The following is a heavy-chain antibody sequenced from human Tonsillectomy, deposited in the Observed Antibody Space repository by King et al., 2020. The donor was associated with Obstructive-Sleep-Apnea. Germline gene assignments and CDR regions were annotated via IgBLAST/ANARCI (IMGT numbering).Heavy chain of an antibody. V-gene: IGHV4-39*07. J-gene: IGHJ4*02. CDR2: LYYSWST. Sequence: LQLQESGPGLVKPSETLSLTCTVSVGSISSSSYYWGWIRQPPGKGLEWIGTLYYSWSTSYNPSLKSRVTISVDTSKNQFSLKLSSVTAADTAVYYCANEEWLQFWGQGTLVTVSS. D-gene: IGHD5-24*01. CDR3: ANEEWLQF. CDR1: VGSISSSSYY.